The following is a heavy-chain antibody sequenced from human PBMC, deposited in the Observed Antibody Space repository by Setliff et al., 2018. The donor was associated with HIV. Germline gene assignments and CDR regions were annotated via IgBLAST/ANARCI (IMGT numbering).Heavy chain of an antibody. Sequence: GGSLRLSCAASGFTFSSYWMHWVRQAPGKGLVWVSHINSDGSSTTYADSVMGRFTISRDNAKNTLYLQMNSLRAEDTAVYYCARDDCSSISCNGKSGFQHWGQGTLVTVSS. D-gene: IGHD2-2*01. V-gene: IGHV3-74*03. J-gene: IGHJ1*01. CDR3: ARDDCSSISCNGKSGFQH. CDR2: INSDGSST. CDR1: GFTFSSYW.